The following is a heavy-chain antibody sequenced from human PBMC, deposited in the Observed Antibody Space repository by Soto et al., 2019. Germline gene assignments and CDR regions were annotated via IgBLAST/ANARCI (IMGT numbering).Heavy chain of an antibody. D-gene: IGHD4-4*01. CDR1: GYNFTSYW. Sequence: GESLKISCQAFGYNFTSYWIGWVRQMPGKGLEWMGIIYPGDSDTRYSPSFQGQDTISADKSISTAYLQWRSLKASDTAMFYCARSATVTTPYYYYYGMDVWGQGTTVTVSS. J-gene: IGHJ6*02. CDR3: ARSATVTTPYYYYYGMDV. V-gene: IGHV5-51*01. CDR2: IYPGDSDT.